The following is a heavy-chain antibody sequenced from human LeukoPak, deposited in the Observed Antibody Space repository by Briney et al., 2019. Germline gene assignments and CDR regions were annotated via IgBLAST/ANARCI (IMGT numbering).Heavy chain of an antibody. CDR1: GYTFATYG. V-gene: IGHV1-18*01. D-gene: IGHD3-16*02. CDR3: AKVVGDRIDY. Sequence: ASVKVSCKASGYTFATYGFCWVRQVPGRGLEWMGWISAHNGQTKSAQRFQDRVKMTTDTSTSTAYMELKSLTSDDTAVYYCAKVVGDRIDYWGQGTLVTVSS. J-gene: IGHJ4*02. CDR2: ISAHNGQT.